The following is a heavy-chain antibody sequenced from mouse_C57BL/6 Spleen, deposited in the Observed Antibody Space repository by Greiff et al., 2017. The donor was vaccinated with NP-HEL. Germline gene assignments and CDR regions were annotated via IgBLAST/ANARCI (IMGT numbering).Heavy chain of an antibody. CDR1: GYTFTDYY. J-gene: IGHJ2*01. CDR2: INPYNGGT. D-gene: IGHD2-10*02. V-gene: IGHV1-19*01. Sequence: VQLKQSGPVLVKPGASVKMSCKASGYTFTDYYMNWVKQSHGKSLEWIGVINPYNGGTSYNQKFKGKATLTVDKSSSTAYMELNSLTSEDSAVYYCARWEYGDYWGQGTTLTVSS. CDR3: ARWEYGDY.